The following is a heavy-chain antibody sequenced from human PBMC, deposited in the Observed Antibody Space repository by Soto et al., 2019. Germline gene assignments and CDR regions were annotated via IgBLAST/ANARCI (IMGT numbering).Heavy chain of an antibody. CDR3: ARDRARGSSSWFYYYYYVMDV. CDR1: GFTFSSYA. J-gene: IGHJ6*02. Sequence: GGSLRLSCAASGFTFSSYAMHWVRQAPGKGLEWVAVISYDGSNKYYADSVKGRFTISRDNSKNTLYLQMNSLRAEDTAVYYCARDRARGSSSWFYYYYYVMDVWGQGTTVTVSS. CDR2: ISYDGSNK. V-gene: IGHV3-30-3*01. D-gene: IGHD6-13*01.